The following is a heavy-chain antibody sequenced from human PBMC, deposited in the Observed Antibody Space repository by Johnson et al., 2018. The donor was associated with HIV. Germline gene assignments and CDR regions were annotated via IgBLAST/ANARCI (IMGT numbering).Heavy chain of an antibody. D-gene: IGHD1-1*01. V-gene: IGHV3-15*01. CDR1: GFTFSNAW. CDR2: IKSKTDGGTT. CDR3: VNPTGSDAFDI. J-gene: IGHJ3*02. Sequence: VQLVESGGGLVKPGGSLRLSCAASGFTFSNAWMSWVRQAPGKGLEWVGRIKSKTDGGTTDYAAPVKGRFTISRDNSKNTLYLQMNRLRAEDTAVYYCVNPTGSDAFDIWGQGTMVTVSS.